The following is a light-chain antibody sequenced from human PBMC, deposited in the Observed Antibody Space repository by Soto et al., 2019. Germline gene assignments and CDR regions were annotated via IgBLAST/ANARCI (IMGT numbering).Light chain of an antibody. J-gene: IGLJ3*02. CDR3: QSYDSSLSGMV. V-gene: IGLV1-40*01. CDR1: SSNIGAGYE. Sequence: QSVLTQPPSVSGAPGQRVTISCTGSSSNIGAGYEVHGYQQLPGTAPKLLIYGDRYRPSGVPDRFSGSKSGTSVSLAITGLQADDEADYHCQSYDSSLSGMVFGGGTKLTVL. CDR2: GDR.